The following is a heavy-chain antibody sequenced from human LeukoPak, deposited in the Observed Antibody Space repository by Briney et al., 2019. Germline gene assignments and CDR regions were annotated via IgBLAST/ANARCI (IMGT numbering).Heavy chain of an antibody. Sequence: KPGGSLRLSCAASGFTFSNAWMSWVRQAPGKGREWVGRIKSKTNGGTTDYATPVKGRFTISRDDSKNTLYLQMNSLKTEYTAVYYCTSYTHYYFDYWGQRTLVTVSS. CDR3: TSYTHYYFDY. CDR2: IKSKTNGGTT. D-gene: IGHD3-16*02. V-gene: IGHV3-15*01. J-gene: IGHJ4*02. CDR1: GFTFSNAW.